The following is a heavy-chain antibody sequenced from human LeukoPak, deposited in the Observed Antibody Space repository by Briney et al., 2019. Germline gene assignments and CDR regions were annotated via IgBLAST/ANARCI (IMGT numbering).Heavy chain of an antibody. CDR1: GASITSLTYY. D-gene: IGHD4-17*01. CDR2: LYNRDIT. V-gene: IGHV4-39*07. J-gene: IGHJ5*02. Sequence: SETLSLTCSVSGASITSLTYYWGWIRQTPGKGLEWIGSLYNRDITYYNPSLKSRVTISVDTSKNQFSLKLSSVTAADTAVYYCARGYGDYIYYWFDPWGQGTLVTVSS. CDR3: ARGYGDYIYYWFDP.